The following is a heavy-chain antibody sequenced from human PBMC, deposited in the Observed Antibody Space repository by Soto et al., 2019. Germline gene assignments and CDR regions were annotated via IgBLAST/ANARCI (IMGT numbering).Heavy chain of an antibody. CDR2: TSWNRGSI. Sequence: GGSLRLACAASGFTFDDYAMHWVRQAPGKGLEWVAGTSWNRGSIGYADSVKGRFTISRDNVKNSLYLQMDSLRAEDTALYYCAKDIGPIYCSGGSCYSYIHFWGQGILVTGSS. CDR1: GFTFDDYA. V-gene: IGHV3-9*01. CDR3: AKDIGPIYCSGGSCYSYIHF. D-gene: IGHD2-15*01. J-gene: IGHJ4*02.